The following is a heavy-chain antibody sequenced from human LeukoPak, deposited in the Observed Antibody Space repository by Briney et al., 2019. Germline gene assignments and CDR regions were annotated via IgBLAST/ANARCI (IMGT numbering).Heavy chain of an antibody. V-gene: IGHV1-46*01. CDR3: ARDASCSGGNCYACFDP. J-gene: IGHJ5*02. Sequence: GAAVKVSCKASGYTFTSYFMHWVRQAPGQGLEWMGVIHPSGGSASYAQNFQGRVTMTRDTSTSTVYMELSNLRSEDTAVYYCARDASCSGGNCYACFDPWGQGTLVTVSS. CDR2: IHPSGGSA. D-gene: IGHD2-15*01. CDR1: GYTFTSYF.